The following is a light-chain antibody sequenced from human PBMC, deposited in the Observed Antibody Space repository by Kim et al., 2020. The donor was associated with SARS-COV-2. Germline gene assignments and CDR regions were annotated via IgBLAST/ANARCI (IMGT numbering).Light chain of an antibody. CDR1: QSLVHSDGNTY. V-gene: IGKV2-30*02. CDR3: MQGTHWPRT. CDR2: KVS. Sequence: DVVMTQSPLSLPVTLGQPASISCRSSQSLVHSDGNTYLNWFQQRSGQSPRRLFYKVSNRDSGVPDRFSGSGSGTDFTLKISRVEAEDVGVYYCMQGTHWPRTFGQGTKVDIK. J-gene: IGKJ1*01.